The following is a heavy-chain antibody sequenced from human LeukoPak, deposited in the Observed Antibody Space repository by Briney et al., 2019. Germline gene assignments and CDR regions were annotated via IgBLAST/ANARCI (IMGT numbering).Heavy chain of an antibody. CDR1: GYTFTSYD. J-gene: IGHJ4*02. V-gene: IGHV7-4-1*02. CDR2: INTTTGNP. Sequence: GASVKVSCKASGYTFTSYDINWVRQAPGQGLEWMGWINTTTGNPTYAQGLTGQFVFSLDTSVSTAYLQITSLKTEDIGVYYCARGHDTTGYFAYWGQGSLVTVSS. CDR3: ARGHDTTGYFAY. D-gene: IGHD3-9*01.